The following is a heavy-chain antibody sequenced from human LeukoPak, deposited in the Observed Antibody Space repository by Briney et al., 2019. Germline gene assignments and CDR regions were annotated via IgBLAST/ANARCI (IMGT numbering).Heavy chain of an antibody. Sequence: PSETLSLTCTVSGGSVSSGSYYWSWIRQPPGKGLEWIGYIYYSGSTNYNPSLKSRVTISVDTSKNQFSLKLSSVTAADTAVYYCATSVSSSWYSLDYWGQGTLVTVSS. D-gene: IGHD6-13*01. CDR3: ATSVSSSWYSLDY. J-gene: IGHJ4*02. V-gene: IGHV4-61*01. CDR1: GGSVSSGSYY. CDR2: IYYSGST.